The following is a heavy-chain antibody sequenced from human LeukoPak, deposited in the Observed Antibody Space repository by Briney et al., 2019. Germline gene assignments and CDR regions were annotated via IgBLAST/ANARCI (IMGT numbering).Heavy chain of an antibody. Sequence: GGSLRLSCAASGFTFSDYAIAWVRQAPGKGLEWVSHISGNGGSTSYADSVRGRFTVSRDNSKNMLYLQMNSLRVDDTAVYYFAKVRPFTPIAVVPEYFDYWGQGTLVAVSS. D-gene: IGHD3-22*01. J-gene: IGHJ4*02. V-gene: IGHV3-23*01. CDR3: AKVRPFTPIAVVPEYFDY. CDR1: GFTFSDYA. CDR2: ISGNGGST.